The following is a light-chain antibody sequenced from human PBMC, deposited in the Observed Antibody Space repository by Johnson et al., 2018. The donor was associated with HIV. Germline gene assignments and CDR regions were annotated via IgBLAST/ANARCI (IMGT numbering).Light chain of an antibody. J-gene: IGLJ1*01. CDR3: ATWDSSLSAYV. CDR1: SSNIGKNY. Sequence: QSVLTQPPSVSAAPRQKVTISCSGSSSNIGKNYVSWYCNLPGTAPKLLIYDNDKRPSGIPDRFSASKSGSSATLGITGLQTGDEADYYCATWDSSLSAYVFGPGTKVTIL. CDR2: DND. V-gene: IGLV1-51*01.